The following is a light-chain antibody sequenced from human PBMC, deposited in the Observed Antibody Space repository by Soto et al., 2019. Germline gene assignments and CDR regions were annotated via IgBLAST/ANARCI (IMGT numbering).Light chain of an antibody. J-gene: IGLJ2*01. Sequence: QSALTQPPSASGTPGQRVTISCSGSSSNIGSNYVYWYQQLPGTAPKLLIYRNNQRPSGVPDRFSGSKSGTSASLAISGLRSEDEAEYYCAAWDDSRSASVVFGGGTKLTVL. CDR1: SSNIGSNY. CDR3: AAWDDSRSASVV. V-gene: IGLV1-47*01. CDR2: RNN.